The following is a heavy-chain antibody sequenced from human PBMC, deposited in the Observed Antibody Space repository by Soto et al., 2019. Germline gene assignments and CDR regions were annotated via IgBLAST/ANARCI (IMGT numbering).Heavy chain of an antibody. V-gene: IGHV1-3*01. J-gene: IGHJ6*04. D-gene: IGHD6-19*01. CDR1: GYTFTSYA. CDR3: ARGHSAGQWPNAILYYYYVMDV. Sequence: ASVKVSCKATGYTFTSYAMRSVRHDPGQRLEWMGWINAGNGDTKYTQKFQGWVTTTRDTSISTAYMELSRLRSDDTAVYYFARGHSAGQWPNAILYYYYVMDVWGKGTMVTVSS. CDR2: INAGNGDT.